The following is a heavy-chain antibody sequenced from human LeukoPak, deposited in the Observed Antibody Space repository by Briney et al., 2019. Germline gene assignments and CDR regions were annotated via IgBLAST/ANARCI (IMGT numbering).Heavy chain of an antibody. CDR1: GGSISSYY. J-gene: IGHJ6*03. Sequence: SETLSLTCTVSGGSISSYYWSWIRQPPGKGLEWIGYIYYSGSTNYNPSLKSRVTISVDTSKNQFSLKLSSVTAADTAVYYCASMPKYYYGSGSYTYYYYYMDVWGKGTTVTISS. CDR3: ASMPKYYYGSGSYTYYYYYMDV. D-gene: IGHD3-10*01. CDR2: IYYSGST. V-gene: IGHV4-59*01.